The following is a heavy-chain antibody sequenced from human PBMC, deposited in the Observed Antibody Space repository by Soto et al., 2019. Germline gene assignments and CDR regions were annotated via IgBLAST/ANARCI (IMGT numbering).Heavy chain of an antibody. Sequence: QVQLVQSGAEVKKPGASVNVSCKASGYTFTVYYMHWVRQAPGQGLERMGWINTKSGGTMYPQKFQGRVTMTWDTSISTAYMALTRLRSDDKAVYYCARDLAKGGGSAGFDYWGQGTLVTVSS. D-gene: IGHD1-26*01. V-gene: IGHV1-2*02. CDR3: ARDLAKGGGSAGFDY. J-gene: IGHJ4*02. CDR2: INTKSGGT. CDR1: GYTFTVYY.